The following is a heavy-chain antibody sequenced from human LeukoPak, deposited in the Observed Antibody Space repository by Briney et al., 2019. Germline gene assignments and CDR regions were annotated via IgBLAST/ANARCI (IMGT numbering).Heavy chain of an antibody. CDR2: ISGSGGST. J-gene: IGHJ4*02. Sequence: PGGSLRLSCAASGFTFSGYAMSWVRQAPGKGLEWVSVISGSGGSTNYADSVKGRFTISRDNSKNTLYLQMNSLRAEDTAVYYCAKAKRVAPFDYWGQGTLVTVSS. CDR1: GFTFSGYA. D-gene: IGHD3-3*01. V-gene: IGHV3-23*01. CDR3: AKAKRVAPFDY.